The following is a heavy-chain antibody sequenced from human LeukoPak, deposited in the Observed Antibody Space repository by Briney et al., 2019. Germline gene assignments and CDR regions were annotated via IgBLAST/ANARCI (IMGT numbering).Heavy chain of an antibody. Sequence: PSETLSLTCTVSGGSISSGGYYWSWIRQHPGTGLEWLGYIYYSGSTYYNPSLKSRVTISVDTSKNQFSLKLSSVTAADTAVYYCARESGSLFHYYYYGMDVWGQGTTVTVSS. CDR2: IYYSGST. CDR1: GGSISSGGYY. V-gene: IGHV4-31*03. J-gene: IGHJ6*02. CDR3: ARESGSLFHYYYYGMDV. D-gene: IGHD3-10*01.